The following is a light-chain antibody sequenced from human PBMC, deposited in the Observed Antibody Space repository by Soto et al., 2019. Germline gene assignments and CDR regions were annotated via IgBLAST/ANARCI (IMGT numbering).Light chain of an antibody. V-gene: IGKV3-15*01. CDR3: QQYNNWPSWT. CDR2: GAS. J-gene: IGKJ1*01. Sequence: EIVMTQSPATLSVSPGERATLSCRASQSVSSNLAGYQQKPGQAPRLLIYGASTRATGIPDRFSGSGSGTEFTLTISSLQSEDFAVYYCQQYNNWPSWTFGQGTKVEIK. CDR1: QSVSSN.